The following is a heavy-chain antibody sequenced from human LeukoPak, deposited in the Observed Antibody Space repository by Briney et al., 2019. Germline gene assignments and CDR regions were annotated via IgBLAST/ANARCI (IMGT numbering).Heavy chain of an antibody. J-gene: IGHJ4*02. Sequence: SETLSLTCTVSGGSIRGYFWSWIRQPPGKGLEWIGHIYSSGSTTYTPSLQGRVTISLDTSKNQFSLKLSSVTAADTAVYYCARHYDSGSYPLDFWGQGALVTVSS. V-gene: IGHV4-59*08. CDR1: GGSIRGYF. D-gene: IGHD3-10*01. CDR3: ARHYDSGSYPLDF. CDR2: IYSSGST.